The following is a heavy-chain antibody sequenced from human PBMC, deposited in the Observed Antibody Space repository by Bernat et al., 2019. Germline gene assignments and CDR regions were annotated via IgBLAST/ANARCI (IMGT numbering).Heavy chain of an antibody. CDR2: IVPVDGKT. CDR1: GFMFPKYS. D-gene: IGHD3-10*01. CDR3: ARDLVGAGYFDY. Sequence: QVLLVQSGAEVKKPGASVKLSCKGFGFMFPKYSINWVRQAPGQELEWMGCIVPVDGKTYYSQRFQDKVTITRDTSASTAYVDVSRLTPEDTAVYYCARDLVGAGYFDYWGQGALVTVSS. V-gene: IGHV1-3*01. J-gene: IGHJ4*02.